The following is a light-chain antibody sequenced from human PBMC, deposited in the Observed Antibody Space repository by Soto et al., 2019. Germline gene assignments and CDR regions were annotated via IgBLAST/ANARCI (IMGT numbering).Light chain of an antibody. CDR1: SSDVGGYNY. CDR2: GVT. V-gene: IGLV2-14*03. CDR3: SSYTTSSTYV. Sequence: QSALTQPASVSGSPGQSITISCTGTSSDVGGYNYVSWYQQHPGKAPKLIIYGVTNRPSGVSNRFSASKSGNTASLAISGLQAEDEAESYCSSYTTSSTYVFGTGTKVTV. J-gene: IGLJ1*01.